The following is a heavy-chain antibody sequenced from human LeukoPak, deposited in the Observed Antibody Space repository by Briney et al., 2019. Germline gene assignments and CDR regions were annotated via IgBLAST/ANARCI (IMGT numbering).Heavy chain of an antibody. Sequence: ASVKVSCKASGYTFTSYAMNWVRQAHGQGLEWMGGINTNTGNPTYAQGFTGRFVFSLDTSVSTAYLQISSLKADDTAVYYCARAPSGSYIRYRFDAFDYWGQGTLVTVSS. V-gene: IGHV7-4-1*02. J-gene: IGHJ4*02. CDR3: ARAPSGSYIRYRFDAFDY. CDR2: INTNTGNP. D-gene: IGHD1-26*01. CDR1: GYTFTSYA.